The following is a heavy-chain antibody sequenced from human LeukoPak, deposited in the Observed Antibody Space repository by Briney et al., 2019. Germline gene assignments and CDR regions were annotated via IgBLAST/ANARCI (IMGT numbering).Heavy chain of an antibody. CDR1: GFTFNTHS. V-gene: IGHV3-21*06. Sequence: GGSLRLSCEASGFTFNTHSMNWARQAPGKGLEWVSSIDSSGGYMFYADSVKGRFIISRDNAKDSLYLQMNSLRVEDTAVYYCLRGDRRDYWGQGTLVTVSS. CDR2: IDSSGGYM. CDR3: LRGDRRDY. J-gene: IGHJ4*02.